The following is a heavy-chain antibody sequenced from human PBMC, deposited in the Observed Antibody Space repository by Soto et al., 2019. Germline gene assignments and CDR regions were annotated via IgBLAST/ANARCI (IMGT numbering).Heavy chain of an antibody. V-gene: IGHV4-39*01. J-gene: IGHJ6*02. CDR2: IYYSGST. CDR1: GGSISSSSYY. D-gene: IGHD6-6*01. CDR3: AVASSSYYYYGMDV. Sequence: PSETLSLTCTVSGGSISSSSYYWGWIRQPPGKGLEWIGSIYYSGSTYYNPSLKSRVTISVDTSKNQFSLKLSAVTAADTAVYYCAVASSSYYYYGMDVWGQGTTVTVSS.